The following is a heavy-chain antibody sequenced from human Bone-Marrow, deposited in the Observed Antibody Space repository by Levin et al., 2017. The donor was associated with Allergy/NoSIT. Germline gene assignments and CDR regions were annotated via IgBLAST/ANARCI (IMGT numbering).Heavy chain of an antibody. CDR2: ISYDGSNK. CDR3: AKDPHDKIAAAGTEGGDY. Sequence: SGGSLRLSCAASGFTFSSYGMHWVRQAPGKGLEWVAVISYDGSNKYYADSVKGRFTISRDNSKNTLYLQMNSLRAEDTAVYYCAKDPHDKIAAAGTEGGDYWGQGTLVTVSS. CDR1: GFTFSSYG. J-gene: IGHJ4*02. V-gene: IGHV3-30*18. D-gene: IGHD6-13*01.